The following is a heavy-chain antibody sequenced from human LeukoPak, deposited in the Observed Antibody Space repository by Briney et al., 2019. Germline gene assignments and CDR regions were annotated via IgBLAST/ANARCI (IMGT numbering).Heavy chain of an antibody. V-gene: IGHV3-15*01. CDR1: GFTFSNAW. D-gene: IGHD2/OR15-2a*01. Sequence: GGSLRLSCAASGFTFSNAWLSWVRQAPGKGLEWVGRIKNGGTTDYAAPVEGRFTISGDDSKATLYLQMNSLKTEDTAIYYCTTVSHFYLGGQGTLVTVSS. J-gene: IGHJ4*02. CDR3: TTVSHFYL. CDR2: IKNGGTT.